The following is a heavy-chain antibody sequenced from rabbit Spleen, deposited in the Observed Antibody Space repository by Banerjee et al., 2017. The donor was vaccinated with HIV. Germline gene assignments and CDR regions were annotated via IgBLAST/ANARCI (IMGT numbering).Heavy chain of an antibody. D-gene: IGHD2-1*01. CDR3: ARGVYDDYDTYYFDL. CDR2: IYAADSGDT. Sequence: QEQLEESGGGLVKPEGSLTLTCTASGLDFSSGYWICWVRRAPGKGLEWIACIYAADSGDTDYANWATGRFTISKTSSTTVTLQMTSLTAADTATYFCARGVYDDYDTYYFDLWGPGTLVTVS. CDR1: GLDFSSGYW. J-gene: IGHJ4*01. V-gene: IGHV1S45*01.